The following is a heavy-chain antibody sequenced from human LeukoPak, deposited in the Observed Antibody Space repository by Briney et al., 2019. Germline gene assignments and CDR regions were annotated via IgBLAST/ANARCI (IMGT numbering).Heavy chain of an antibody. D-gene: IGHD3-16*01. J-gene: IGHJ4*02. CDR3: AREMAYGGIDY. V-gene: IGHV4-38-2*02. CDR2: IYHSGSS. CDR1: GYSISSGYY. Sequence: SETLSLTCTVSGYSISSGYYWGWIRQTPGKGLEWIGSIYHSGSSYYNPSLKSRVTISVDTSKNQFSLKLSSVTAADTAVYYCAREMAYGGIDYWGQGTLVTVSS.